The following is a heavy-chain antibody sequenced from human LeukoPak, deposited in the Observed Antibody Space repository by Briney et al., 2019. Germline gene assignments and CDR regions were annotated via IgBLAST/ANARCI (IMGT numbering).Heavy chain of an antibody. CDR2: IYHSGST. Sequence: SETLSLTCTVSGGSISSYYWSWVRQPPGKGLEWIGEIYHSGSTNYNPSLKSRVTISVDKSKNQFSLKLSSVTAADTAVYYCAVGGVYLRGGAEAFDIWGQGTMVTVSS. D-gene: IGHD3-10*01. V-gene: IGHV4-4*02. CDR1: GGSISSYY. J-gene: IGHJ3*02. CDR3: AVGGVYLRGGAEAFDI.